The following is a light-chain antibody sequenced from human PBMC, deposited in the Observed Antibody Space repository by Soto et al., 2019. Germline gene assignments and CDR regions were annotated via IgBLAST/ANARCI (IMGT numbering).Light chain of an antibody. CDR2: KAS. J-gene: IGKJ1*01. CDR3: QQYNSYSPT. V-gene: IGKV1-5*03. CDR1: QSISTW. Sequence: DIPMTQSPSTLSASVGARVTITCRASQSISTWLAWYQQEPGKAPKLLIHKASSLQSGVPSRFSGSGSGTDFTLTISSLHPDDFAAYYCQQYNSYSPTFGQGTRVEIK.